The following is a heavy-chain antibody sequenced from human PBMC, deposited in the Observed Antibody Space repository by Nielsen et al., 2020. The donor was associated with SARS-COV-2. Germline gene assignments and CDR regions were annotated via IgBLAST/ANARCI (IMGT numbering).Heavy chain of an antibody. CDR1: GASITSYY. CDR3: AGLSNNWFDP. D-gene: IGHD2/OR15-2a*01. J-gene: IGHJ5*02. Sequence: SETLSLTCTVSGASITSYYWSWIRQPPGKGLEWIGYIYYSGSTNYNPSLKSRVTISVDTSKNQFSLKLSSVTAADTAVYYCAGLSNNWFDPWGQGTLVTVSS. V-gene: IGHV4-59*08. CDR2: IYYSGST.